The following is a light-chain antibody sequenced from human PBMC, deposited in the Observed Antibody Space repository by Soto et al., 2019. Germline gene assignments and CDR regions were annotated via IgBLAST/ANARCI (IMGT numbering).Light chain of an antibody. CDR3: QQYRTSSTWT. Sequence: DIQMTQSPSTLSASVGDRVTVTCRASQSLSRWLAWYQQKPGKAPKLLIYDVSTLETGDPSRFSGSGSGTEFTLTISSLQPDDFATYYCQQYRTSSTWTVGQGTKVEIK. CDR2: DVS. V-gene: IGKV1-5*01. J-gene: IGKJ1*01. CDR1: QSLSRW.